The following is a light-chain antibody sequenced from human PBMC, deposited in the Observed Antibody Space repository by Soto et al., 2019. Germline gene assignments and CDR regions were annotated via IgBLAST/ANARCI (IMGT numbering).Light chain of an antibody. CDR1: SSDVGGYNY. Sequence: QSVLTQPPSASGSPGQSVTISCTGTSSDVGGYNYVSWYQQHPGKAPKLMIYEVSKRPSGVPDRFSGSKSANTASLTVSGLQAEDEADYYCSSYAGSNNVFGTGTKLTVL. V-gene: IGLV2-8*01. J-gene: IGLJ1*01. CDR2: EVS. CDR3: SSYAGSNNV.